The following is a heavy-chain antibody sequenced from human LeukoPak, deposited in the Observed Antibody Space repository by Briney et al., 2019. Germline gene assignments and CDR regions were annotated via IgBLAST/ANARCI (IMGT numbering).Heavy chain of an antibody. J-gene: IGHJ1*01. CDR3: ARGPTADYDFWSGFQH. Sequence: GGSLRLSCAASGFTFSSYAMLWVRQAPGKGLEWVAVISYDGSNKYYADSVKGRLTISRDNSKNTLYLQMNSLRAEDTAVYYCARGPTADYDFWSGFQHWGQGTLVTVSS. CDR2: ISYDGSNK. D-gene: IGHD3-3*01. CDR1: GFTFSSYA. V-gene: IGHV3-30*01.